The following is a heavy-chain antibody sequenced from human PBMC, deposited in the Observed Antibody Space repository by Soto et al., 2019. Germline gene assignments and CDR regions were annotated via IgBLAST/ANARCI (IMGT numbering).Heavy chain of an antibody. CDR2: ISGSGGST. V-gene: IGHV3-23*01. Sequence: PGGSLRLSCAASGFTFSSYAMSWVRQAPGKGLEWVSAISGSGGSTYYADSVKGRFTISRDNSKNTLYLQMNSLRAEDTAVYYCAKDPRPTLRYYDILPGPFDYWGQGTLVTVSS. CDR3: AKDPRPTLRYYDILPGPFDY. CDR1: GFTFSSYA. J-gene: IGHJ4*02. D-gene: IGHD3-9*01.